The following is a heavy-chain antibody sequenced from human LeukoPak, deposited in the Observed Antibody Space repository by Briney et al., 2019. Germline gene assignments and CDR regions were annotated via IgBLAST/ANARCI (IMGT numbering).Heavy chain of an antibody. J-gene: IGHJ4*02. CDR1: GFTFSNYV. CDR2: IGASGGNI. V-gene: IGHV3-23*01. Sequence: GGSLRLSCAASGFTFSNYVMSWVRQAPGKGLEWVSTIGASGGNINYADSVKGRFTISRDNSKNILYLQMNSLRAEDTAVYYCAKRGDIRGFDYWGQGSLVTVSS. CDR3: AKRGDIRGFDY. D-gene: IGHD3-16*01.